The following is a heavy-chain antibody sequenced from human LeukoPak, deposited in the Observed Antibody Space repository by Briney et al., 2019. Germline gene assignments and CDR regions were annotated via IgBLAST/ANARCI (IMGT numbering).Heavy chain of an antibody. Sequence: ASLKVSCKASGYTFTTYDINWVRQAPGQGLEWMGWMNPNTGSTGYAQKFQGRVTMTANTSISTVYMELSSLRSEDTAIYYCARAGDQSCGGDCYKGGYWGQGTLVTVSS. CDR3: ARAGDQSCGGDCYKGGY. CDR1: GYTFTTYD. J-gene: IGHJ4*02. D-gene: IGHD2-21*02. V-gene: IGHV1-8*01. CDR2: MNPNTGST.